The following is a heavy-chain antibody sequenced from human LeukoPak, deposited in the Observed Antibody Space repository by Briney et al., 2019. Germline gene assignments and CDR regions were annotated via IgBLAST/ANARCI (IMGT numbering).Heavy chain of an antibody. V-gene: IGHV3-30*03. D-gene: IGHD4-17*01. J-gene: IGHJ4*02. CDR1: GFTFSTYR. CDR3: ARDSYGDYYFDY. Sequence: PGGSLRLSCAASGFTFSTYRIHWVRQAPGRGLEWVAVISYDGSNKYYAETVKGRFTISRDNSKNTLYLQMNSLRADDTAVYYCARDSYGDYYFDYWGQGTLVTVSS. CDR2: ISYDGSNK.